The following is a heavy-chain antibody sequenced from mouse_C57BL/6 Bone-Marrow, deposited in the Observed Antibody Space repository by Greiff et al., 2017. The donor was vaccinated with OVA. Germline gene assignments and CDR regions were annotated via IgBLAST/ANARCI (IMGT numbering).Heavy chain of an antibody. Sequence: QVQLQQPGTELVKPGASVKLSCKASGYTFTSYWMHWVKQRPGQGLEWIGNINPSNGGTNYNEKFKSQATLTVGKSSSTAYMQLSSRTSEDAAVYDCARPTPGYYYCSSLDYWGQGTTLTVSS. J-gene: IGHJ2*01. CDR2: INPSNGGT. CDR1: GYTFTSYW. V-gene: IGHV1-53*01. CDR3: ARPTPGYYYCSSLDY. D-gene: IGHD1-1*01.